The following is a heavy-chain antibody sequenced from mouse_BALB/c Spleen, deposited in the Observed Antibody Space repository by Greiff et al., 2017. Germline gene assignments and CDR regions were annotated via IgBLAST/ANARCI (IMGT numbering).Heavy chain of an antibody. CDR1: GYAFTNYL. CDR3: ARKLPHYYAMDY. Sequence: QVQLQQSGAELVRPGTSVKVSCKASGYAFTNYLIEWVKQRPGQGLEWIGVINPGSGGTNYNEKFKGKATLTADKSSSTAYMQLSSLTSDDSAVYFCARKLPHYYAMDYWGQGTSVTVSS. D-gene: IGHD1-1*01. V-gene: IGHV1-54*01. J-gene: IGHJ4*01. CDR2: INPGSGGT.